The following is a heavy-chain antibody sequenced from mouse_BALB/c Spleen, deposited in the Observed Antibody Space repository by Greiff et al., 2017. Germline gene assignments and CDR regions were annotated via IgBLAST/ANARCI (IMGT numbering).Heavy chain of an antibody. Sequence: QVQLKQSGAELAKPGASVKMSCKASGYTFTSYWMHWVKQRPGQGLEWIGYINPSTGYTEYNQKFKDKATLTADKSSSTAYMQLSSLTSEDSAVYYCARYYYGSSSYAMDYWGQGTSVTVSS. J-gene: IGHJ4*01. V-gene: IGHV1-7*01. CDR1: GYTFTSYW. CDR3: ARYYYGSSSYAMDY. D-gene: IGHD1-1*01. CDR2: INPSTGYT.